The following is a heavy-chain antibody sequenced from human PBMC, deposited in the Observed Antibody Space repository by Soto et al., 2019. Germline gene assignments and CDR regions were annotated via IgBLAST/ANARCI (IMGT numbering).Heavy chain of an antibody. V-gene: IGHV3-7*05. CDR2: IKQDGSQK. J-gene: IGHJ4*02. CDR1: GFTFSTYW. Sequence: EVQLVESGGGLVQPGGSLRLSCAASGFTFSTYWMSWVRQAPGKGLEWVANIKQDGSQKYYVDSVKGRFTISRDNDKNSLYLQMNSLRAEDTAVYYCARDSTSTSWRDWGQGTLVTVSS. CDR3: ARDSTSTSWRD. D-gene: IGHD6-13*01.